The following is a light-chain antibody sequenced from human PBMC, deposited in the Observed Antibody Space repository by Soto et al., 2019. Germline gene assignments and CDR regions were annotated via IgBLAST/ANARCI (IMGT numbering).Light chain of an antibody. V-gene: IGKV1-39*01. Sequence: DIQMTQSPSSLSASVGDRVTITCRASQNIDTYLNWYQQNPGKAPKLLIYAASTLQNGFPSRFSGSGSGTDFTLTISSLQPEDFATYYCQQSTGIPYTFGQGTKLEIK. CDR2: AAS. J-gene: IGKJ2*01. CDR3: QQSTGIPYT. CDR1: QNIDTY.